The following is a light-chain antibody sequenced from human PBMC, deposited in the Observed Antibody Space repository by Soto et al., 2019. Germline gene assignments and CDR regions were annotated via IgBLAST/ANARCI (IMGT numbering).Light chain of an antibody. J-gene: IGKJ5*01. Sequence: EIVLTQSPATLSLSPGERATLSCRASQSVSSYLAWYQQKPGQAPRLLIYDASNRATGIPARFSGSGSGTDFTLTISSLEPEDFAVYYCQQRSATITVGQGTRLEIK. CDR3: QQRSATIT. V-gene: IGKV3-11*01. CDR2: DAS. CDR1: QSVSSY.